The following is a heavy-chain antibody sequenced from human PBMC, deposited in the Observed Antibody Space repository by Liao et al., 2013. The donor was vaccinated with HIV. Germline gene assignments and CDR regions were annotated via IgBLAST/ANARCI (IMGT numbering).Heavy chain of an antibody. Sequence: QVQLQESGPGLVKPSETLSLTCTVSGGSISSYFWSWIRQPAGKGLQWIGRIYTGGSASYTPSLKSRATISVDTSKNQFSLSLTSVTAADTAVYYCARAQGANILTGYPTRYYFDSWGQGTLVTVSS. CDR2: IYTGGSA. D-gene: IGHD3-9*01. J-gene: IGHJ4*02. V-gene: IGHV4-4*07. CDR1: GGSISSYF. CDR3: ARAQGANILTGYPTRYYFDS.